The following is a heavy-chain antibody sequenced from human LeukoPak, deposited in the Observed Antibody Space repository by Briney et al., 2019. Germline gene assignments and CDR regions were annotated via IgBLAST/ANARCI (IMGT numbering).Heavy chain of an antibody. Sequence: GGSLRLSCAVSGFTLSNDWMHWVRQAPGKGLLWVSRISGDGTTTNYADSVKGRFTISRDNAKNMLYLQMDSLRAEDTAVYYCAGTWSFDYWGQGTLVTVSS. V-gene: IGHV3-74*01. CDR3: AGTWSFDY. D-gene: IGHD2-15*01. J-gene: IGHJ4*02. CDR2: ISGDGTTT. CDR1: GFTLSNDW.